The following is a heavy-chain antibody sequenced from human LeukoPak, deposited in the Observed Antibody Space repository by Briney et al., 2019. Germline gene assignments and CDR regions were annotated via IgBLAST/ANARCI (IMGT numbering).Heavy chain of an antibody. D-gene: IGHD6-13*01. Sequence: GGSLRLSCAASGFTFSSYWMSWVLQAPGKGLEWVANIKQDGSEKYYVDPVKGRFTISRDNAKNSLYLQMNSLRAEDTAVYYCARGFLRAGNNWFDPWGQGTLVTVSS. J-gene: IGHJ5*02. V-gene: IGHV3-7*01. CDR3: ARGFLRAGNNWFDP. CDR1: GFTFSSYW. CDR2: IKQDGSEK.